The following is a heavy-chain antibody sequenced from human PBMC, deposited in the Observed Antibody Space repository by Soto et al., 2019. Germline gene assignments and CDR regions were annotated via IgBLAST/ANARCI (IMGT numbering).Heavy chain of an antibody. CDR1: GYSFNAYY. V-gene: IGHV1-46*02. D-gene: IGHD2-8*01. CDR3: PRAKSNEPNDH. CDR2: ISPSVGST. Sequence: QVQLVQSGAEVKKPGASVIVSCKASGYSFNAYYIHWVRQAPGQGLEWVGMISPSVGSTTYAQKLQGIVTMIRDTSTSTVYLELSSLKSDDTVVYYCPRAKSNEPNDHWGQGTLVTVSS. J-gene: IGHJ4*02.